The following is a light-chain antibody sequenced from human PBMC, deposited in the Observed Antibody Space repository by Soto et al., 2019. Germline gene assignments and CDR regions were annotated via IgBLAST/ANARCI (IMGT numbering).Light chain of an antibody. V-gene: IGKV1-33*01. CDR1: QDISNY. Sequence: DIQMTQSPSSLSASVGDRVTITCQASQDISNYLNWYQQKPGKAPKLLIYDASSLKTGVPSRFSGSGSGTDFTFTISSLQPEDIASYYCQQCDNLPLTFGPGTKVDIK. CDR2: DAS. J-gene: IGKJ3*01. CDR3: QQCDNLPLT.